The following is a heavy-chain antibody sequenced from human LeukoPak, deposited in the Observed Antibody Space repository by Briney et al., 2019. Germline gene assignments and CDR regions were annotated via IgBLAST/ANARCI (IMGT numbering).Heavy chain of an antibody. Sequence: PGGSLRLSCAASGFTFSSYWMHWVRQAPGKGLVWVSRINSDGSSTSYADSVKGRFTISRDNAKNTLYLQMNSLRAEDTAVYYCARGIIATRNGLEGWGQGTLVTVSS. CDR3: ARGIIATRNGLEG. CDR2: INSDGSST. CDR1: GFTFSSYW. J-gene: IGHJ4*02. D-gene: IGHD6-6*01. V-gene: IGHV3-74*01.